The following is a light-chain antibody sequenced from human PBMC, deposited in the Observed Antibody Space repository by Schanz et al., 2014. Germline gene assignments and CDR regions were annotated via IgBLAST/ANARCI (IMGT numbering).Light chain of an antibody. CDR1: SSDVGGYNY. J-gene: IGLJ3*02. CDR2: NGS. V-gene: IGLV2-14*01. Sequence: QSALTQPASVSGSPGQSITISCTGSSSDVGGYNYVSWYQQHPGKAPKLMIYNGSNRPSGVSNRFSGSKTVNTASLTISGLQAEDEADYFCSSYTSSFTLVFGGGTKLTVL. CDR3: SSYTSSFTLV.